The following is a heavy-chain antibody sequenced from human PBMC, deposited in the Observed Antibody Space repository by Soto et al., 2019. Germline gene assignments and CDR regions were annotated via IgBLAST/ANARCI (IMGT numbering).Heavy chain of an antibody. J-gene: IGHJ6*03. D-gene: IGHD3-10*01. Sequence: SETLSLTCIVSGGSISSGGYYWSWIRQHPGKGLEWIGYIYYSGSTYYNPSLKSRVTISVDTSKNQFSLKLSSVTAADTAVYYCARDYGSYYYMDVWGKGTTVTVSS. CDR3: ARDYGSYYYMDV. CDR1: GGSISSGGYY. CDR2: IYYSGST. V-gene: IGHV4-31*03.